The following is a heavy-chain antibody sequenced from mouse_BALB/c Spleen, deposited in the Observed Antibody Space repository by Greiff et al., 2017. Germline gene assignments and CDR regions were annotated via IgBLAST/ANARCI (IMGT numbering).Heavy chain of an antibody. CDR3: ARYYYGMDY. CDR2: ISSGGST. Sequence: EVQRVESGGGLVKPGGSLKLSCAASGFTFSSYAMSWVRQTPEKRLEWVASISSGGSTYYPDSVKGRFTISRDNARNILYLQMSSLRSEDTAMYYCARYYYGMDYWGQGTSVTVSS. CDR1: GFTFSSYA. V-gene: IGHV5-6-5*01. J-gene: IGHJ4*01.